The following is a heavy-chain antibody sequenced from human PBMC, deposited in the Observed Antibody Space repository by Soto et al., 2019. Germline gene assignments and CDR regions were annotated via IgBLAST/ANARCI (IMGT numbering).Heavy chain of an antibody. CDR1: GFTFSSND. Sequence: GVLKISCEASGFTFSSNDMNWVRQAPGKGLEWVSLIWTSGSTAYADSVKGRFTISRDNSKGALYLHMSSLRAEDTAVYYCATRPLLRGAPWGQGTMVTVSS. D-gene: IGHD3-16*01. V-gene: IGHV3-53*01. CDR3: ATRPLLRGAP. CDR2: IWTSGST. J-gene: IGHJ3*01.